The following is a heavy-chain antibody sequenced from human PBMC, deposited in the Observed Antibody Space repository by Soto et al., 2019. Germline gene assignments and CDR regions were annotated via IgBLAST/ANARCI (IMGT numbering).Heavy chain of an antibody. CDR1: GGSISSYY. CDR2: IYYSGST. D-gene: IGHD1-1*01. J-gene: IGHJ4*02. Sequence: SETLSLTCTVSGGSISSYYWSWIRQPPGKGLEWIGHIYYSGSTNYNPSLKSRVTISVDTSKNQFSLKLSSVTAADTAVYYCARDNENRKFDYWGQGTLVTVSS. V-gene: IGHV4-59*01. CDR3: ARDNENRKFDY.